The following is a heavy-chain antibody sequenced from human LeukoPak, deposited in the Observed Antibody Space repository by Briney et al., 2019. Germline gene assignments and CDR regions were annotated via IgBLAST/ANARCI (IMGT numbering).Heavy chain of an antibody. CDR2: ITYNSGTI. D-gene: IGHD5-18*01. CDR1: GFTFRSYA. Sequence: PGGSLRLSCAASGFTFRSYAMQWVRQAPGKGLEWVSYITYNSGTIFYADSVKGRFTISRDNAKDSLYLQMSSLRVEDTAVYYCARDSGYSYADDYWGQGTLVTVSS. CDR3: ARDSGYSYADDY. V-gene: IGHV3-48*01. J-gene: IGHJ4*02.